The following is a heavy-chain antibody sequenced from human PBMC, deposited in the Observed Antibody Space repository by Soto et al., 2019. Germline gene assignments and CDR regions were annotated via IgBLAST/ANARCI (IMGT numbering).Heavy chain of an antibody. CDR3: ARGYGSGSYWAY. J-gene: IGHJ4*02. V-gene: IGHV4-34*01. CDR2: INHGGST. Sequence: PSETLSLTCAVYGGSFNAYYWSWIRQPPGKGLEWIGEINHGGSTNYNPSLKSRVTISLDTPKKQFSLKLNSVTAADTAVYYCARGYGSGSYWAYWGQGTLVTVSS. D-gene: IGHD3-10*01. CDR1: GGSFNAYY.